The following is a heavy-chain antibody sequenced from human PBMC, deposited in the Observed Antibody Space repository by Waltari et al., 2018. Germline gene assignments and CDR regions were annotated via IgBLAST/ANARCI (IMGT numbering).Heavy chain of an antibody. Sequence: EVQLVESGGGLVQPGGSLRLSCIASGFTFVNYWMSWVRQAPGKGRQWVAYIKEDGTEESYLDSLKGRFTISRDDAKNSLHLQMNSLRVEDTAIYYCARVSKGIHFDYWGQGTLVTVSS. CDR3: ARVSKGIHFDY. CDR2: IKEDGTEE. V-gene: IGHV3-7*04. J-gene: IGHJ4*02. CDR1: GFTFVNYW.